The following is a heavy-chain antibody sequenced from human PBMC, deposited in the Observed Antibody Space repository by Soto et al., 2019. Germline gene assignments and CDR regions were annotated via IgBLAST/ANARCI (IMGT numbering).Heavy chain of an antibody. J-gene: IGHJ5*02. CDR1: GYTFTGYY. CDR2: INPNSGGT. D-gene: IGHD1-26*01. CDR3: AGGVLSGSYYNWFDP. V-gene: IGHV1-2*02. Sequence: ASVKVSCKASGYTFTGYYMNWVRQAPGQGLEWMGWINPNSGGTDYAQKFQGRVTMTRDTSISTAYMELSRLRSDDTAVYYCAGGVLSGSYYNWFDPWGQGTPVTVS.